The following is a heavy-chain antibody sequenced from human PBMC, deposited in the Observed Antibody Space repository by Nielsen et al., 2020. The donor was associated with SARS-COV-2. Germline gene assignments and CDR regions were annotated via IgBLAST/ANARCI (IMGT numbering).Heavy chain of an antibody. D-gene: IGHD6-25*01. CDR2: ITMSGAYM. J-gene: IGHJ2*01. CDR1: GFRFTSYS. CDR3: ARDQDGGAATSNWYFDL. V-gene: IGHV3-21*06. Sequence: GGSLRLSCAASGFRFTSYSMNWVRQAPGKGLEWVASITMSGAYMYYADSVRGRFTVSRDNAENSLYLQMNSLRDEDTAVYYCARDQDGGAATSNWYFDLWGRGTPVSVSS.